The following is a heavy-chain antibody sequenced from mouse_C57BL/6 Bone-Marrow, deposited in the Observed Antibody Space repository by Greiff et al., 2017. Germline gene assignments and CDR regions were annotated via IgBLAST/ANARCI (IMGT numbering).Heavy chain of an antibody. CDR3: ASRPLLLSDPFAY. J-gene: IGHJ3*01. D-gene: IGHD2-1*01. V-gene: IGHV1-81*01. Sequence: QVQLQQSGAELARPGASVKLSCKASGYTFTSYGISWVKQRTGQGLEWIGEIYPRSGNTYYTEKFKGKATLTADKSSSTAYMELSSLTSEASAVYVCASRPLLLSDPFAYWGQGTLVTVSA. CDR2: IYPRSGNT. CDR1: GYTFTSYG.